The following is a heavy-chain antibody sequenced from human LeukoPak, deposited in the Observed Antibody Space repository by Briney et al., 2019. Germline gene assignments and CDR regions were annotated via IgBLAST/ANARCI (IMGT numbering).Heavy chain of an antibody. CDR3: AKDAQRGFDYSNSLEH. V-gene: IGHV3-33*06. CDR2: IWNGGSNK. CDR1: GFTFSHYG. Sequence: PGGSLTLSCATSGFTFSHYGMHWVRQAPGKGLEWVAVIWNGGSNKYYGDSVKGRFTISRDNSKNTLYLQMNSLTVEDTAVYYCAKDAQRGFDYSNSLEHWGQGGLVTVSS. J-gene: IGHJ5*02. D-gene: IGHD4-11*01.